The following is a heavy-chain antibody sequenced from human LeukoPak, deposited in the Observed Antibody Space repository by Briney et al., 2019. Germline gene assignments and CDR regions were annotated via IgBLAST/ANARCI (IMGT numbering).Heavy chain of an antibody. D-gene: IGHD3-22*01. CDR2: IYYTGST. Sequence: PSQTLSLTCTSSGGSVSDYYWSWIRQSPGKGLKWIGYIYYTGSTTYNPSLKSRVTMSADTSKNQFSLKLSSVTAADTAVYYCARHLLHLGDGDYACYYYDSSGSCPYDAFDIWGQGTMVTVSS. V-gene: IGHV4-59*08. CDR3: ARHLLHLGDGDYACYYYDSSGSCPYDAFDI. J-gene: IGHJ3*02. CDR1: GGSVSDYY.